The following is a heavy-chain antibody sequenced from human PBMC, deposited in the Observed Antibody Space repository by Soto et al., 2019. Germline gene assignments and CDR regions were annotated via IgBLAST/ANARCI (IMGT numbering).Heavy chain of an antibody. Sequence: QVTLKESGPVLVKPTEPLTLTCTVSGFSLSNARMGVSWIRQPPGKALEWLAHIFSNDEKSYSTSLKSRLTISKDTSKSQVVLTMTNMDPVDTATYYCARWGRAAAGALDYWGQGTLVTVSS. CDR1: GFSLSNARMG. J-gene: IGHJ4*02. V-gene: IGHV2-26*01. CDR2: IFSNDEK. D-gene: IGHD6-13*01. CDR3: ARWGRAAAGALDY.